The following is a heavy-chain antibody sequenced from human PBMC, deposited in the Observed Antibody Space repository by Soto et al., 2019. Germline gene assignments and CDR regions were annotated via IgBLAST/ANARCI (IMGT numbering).Heavy chain of an antibody. Sequence: QMQLVQSGPEVKKPGTSVKVSCKASGFTFTSSAVQWVRQARGQRLEWIGWIVVGSGNTNYAQKFQERVTITRDMSTSTAYMELSSLRSEDTAVYYCAAANSGSYPGGFDPWGQGTLVTVSS. CDR2: IVVGSGNT. V-gene: IGHV1-58*01. D-gene: IGHD1-26*01. CDR3: AAANSGSYPGGFDP. J-gene: IGHJ5*02. CDR1: GFTFTSSA.